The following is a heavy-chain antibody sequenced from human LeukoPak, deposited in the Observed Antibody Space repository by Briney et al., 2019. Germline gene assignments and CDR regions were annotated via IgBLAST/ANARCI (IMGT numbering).Heavy chain of an antibody. Sequence: PSETLSLTCAVYGGSFSDYYWTWIRQPPGKGLEWIGEINHSGRNNYNPSLKSRVTISVDTSKNQFSLMLSSVTAADTAVYYCARVRRTGYGGSYSHFDYWGQGTLVTVSS. D-gene: IGHD1-26*01. J-gene: IGHJ4*02. V-gene: IGHV4-34*01. CDR3: ARVRRTGYGGSYSHFDY. CDR2: INHSGRN. CDR1: GGSFSDYY.